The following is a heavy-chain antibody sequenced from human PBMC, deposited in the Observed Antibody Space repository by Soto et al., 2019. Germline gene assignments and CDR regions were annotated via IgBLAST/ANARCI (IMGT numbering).Heavy chain of an antibody. CDR2: IWYDGSNK. CDR1: GFTFSSYG. V-gene: IGHV3-33*01. Sequence: PGGSLRLSCAASGFTFSSYGMHWVRQAPGKGLEWVAVIWYDGSNKYYADSVKGRFTISRDNSKNTLYLQMNSLRAEDTAVYYCARDSKDYYGSGSSFMDVWGQGTTVTVSS. J-gene: IGHJ6*02. CDR3: ARDSKDYYGSGSSFMDV. D-gene: IGHD3-10*01.